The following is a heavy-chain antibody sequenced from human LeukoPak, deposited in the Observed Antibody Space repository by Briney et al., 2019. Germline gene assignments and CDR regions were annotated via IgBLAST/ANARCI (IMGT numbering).Heavy chain of an antibody. J-gene: IGHJ4*02. CDR2: IYGGGST. CDR1: GFTVSTSY. D-gene: IGHD6-25*01. CDR3: ARGYSSGWPDF. Sequence: GGSLRLSCAAPGFTVSTSYMNWVRQAPGKGLEWVSVIYGGGSTYYADSVRGRFTISRDNSTNTLYLQMNSLRAEDTAVYFCARGYSSGWPDFWGQGTLVTVSS. V-gene: IGHV3-53*01.